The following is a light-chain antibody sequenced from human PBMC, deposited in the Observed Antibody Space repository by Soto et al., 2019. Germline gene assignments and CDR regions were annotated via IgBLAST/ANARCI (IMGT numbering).Light chain of an antibody. V-gene: IGLV2-14*01. CDR1: SSDIGGYNY. J-gene: IGLJ2*01. CDR2: DVT. CDR3: SSYTSSSTLVV. Sequence: QSALTQPASVSESPGQSITIPCTGTSSDIGGYNYVSWYQQSPGKAPKLLIFDVTNRPSGVSNRFSGSKSGNTASLTISGLQAEDAAISYCSSYTSSSTLVVFGGGTKVTVL.